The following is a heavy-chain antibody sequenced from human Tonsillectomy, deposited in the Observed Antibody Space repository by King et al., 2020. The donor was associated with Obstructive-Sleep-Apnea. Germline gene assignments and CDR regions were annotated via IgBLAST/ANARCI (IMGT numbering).Heavy chain of an antibody. CDR2: IDPSDSFT. Sequence: EDQLVQSGAEVKKPGESLRISCKGSGYIFSNYWINWMRQMPGKGLEWMGRIDPSDSFTNYRPSLQGHITISTDQSSSTAYLQWSSLEASDTAIYYCARATRVTTVTTTDFWGQGTLVTVSS. J-gene: IGHJ4*02. CDR1: GYIFSNYW. V-gene: IGHV5-10-1*03. D-gene: IGHD4-17*01. CDR3: ARATRVTTVTTTDF.